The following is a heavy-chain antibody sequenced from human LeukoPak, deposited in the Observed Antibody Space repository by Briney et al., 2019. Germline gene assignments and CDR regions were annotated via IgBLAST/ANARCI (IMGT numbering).Heavy chain of an antibody. CDR3: ARGVTGNIFDY. Sequence: SETLSLTCTVSGGSISSGGYYWSWIRQHPGKGLEWIGYIYYSGSTYYNPSLKSRVTISVDTSKNQFSLKLSSVTAADTAVYYCARGVTGNIFDYWGQGTPVTVSS. CDR2: IYYSGST. CDR1: GGSISSGGYY. V-gene: IGHV4-31*03. J-gene: IGHJ4*02. D-gene: IGHD2/OR15-2a*01.